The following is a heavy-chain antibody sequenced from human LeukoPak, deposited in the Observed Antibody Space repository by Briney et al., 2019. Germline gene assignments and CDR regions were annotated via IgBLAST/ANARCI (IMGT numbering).Heavy chain of an antibody. J-gene: IGHJ4*02. V-gene: IGHV3-23*01. Sequence: GGSLRLSCAASGFTFSDHNMDWVRQAPGKGLEWVSGISGSGGFTYYADSVKGRFTISRDNSKNTLYLQMNSLRAEDTAVYYCATAYYYDSRGYDPLDYWGQGTLVTVSS. D-gene: IGHD3-22*01. CDR2: ISGSGGFT. CDR1: GFTFSDHN. CDR3: ATAYYYDSRGYDPLDY.